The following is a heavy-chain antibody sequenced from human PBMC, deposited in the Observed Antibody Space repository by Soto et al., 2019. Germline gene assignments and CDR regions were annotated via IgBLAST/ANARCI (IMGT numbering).Heavy chain of an antibody. CDR1: GYTLTELS. CDR2: FDPEDGET. V-gene: IGHV1-24*01. CDR3: ATARRYDSSGYYHY. J-gene: IGHJ4*02. D-gene: IGHD3-22*01. Sequence: ASVKVSFKVSGYTLTELSMHWLRQAPGKGLEWMGGFDPEDGETIYAQKFQGRVTMTEDTSTDTAYMELSSLRSEDTAVYYCATARRYDSSGYYHYWGQGTLVTVSS.